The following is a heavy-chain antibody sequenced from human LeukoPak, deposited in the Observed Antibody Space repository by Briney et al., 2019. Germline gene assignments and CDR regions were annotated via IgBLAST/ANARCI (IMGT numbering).Heavy chain of an antibody. J-gene: IGHJ6*03. CDR2: IDYSGNT. CDR1: AGSTSSSSYY. CDR3: AREGLWGPDLPGNYQYMAV. V-gene: IGHV4-39*02. D-gene: IGHD3-10*01. Sequence: PETLSLTCTVSAGSTSSSSYYWRWIRHPPGRGLEWIASIDYSGNTYYNPSLKSRVTMFLDTSQHHFSLRVRSVTAPDSTVDTCAREGLWGPDLPGNYQYMAVWGRGTTATVS.